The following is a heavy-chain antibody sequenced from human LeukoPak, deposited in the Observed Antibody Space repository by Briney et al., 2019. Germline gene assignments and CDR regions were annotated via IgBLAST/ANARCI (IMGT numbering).Heavy chain of an antibody. CDR3: ARVVSSRGYGSGSYYKDY. CDR1: GYTFTNYG. V-gene: IGHV1-18*01. CDR2: INPHNGNT. J-gene: IGHJ4*02. Sequence: ASVKVSCKTSGYTFTNYGVHWVRQAPGQGLEWMGQINPHNGNTNYAQKLQGRVTMTTDTSTSTAYMELRSLRSDDTAVYYCARVVSSRGYGSGSYYKDYWGQGTLVTVSS. D-gene: IGHD3-10*01.